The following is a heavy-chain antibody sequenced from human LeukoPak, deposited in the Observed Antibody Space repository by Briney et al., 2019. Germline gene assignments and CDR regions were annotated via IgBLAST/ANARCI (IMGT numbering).Heavy chain of an antibody. CDR3: AKDMTGPDDS. CDR2: INTDGTYT. CDR1: GFPFSAYW. D-gene: IGHD3-16*01. Sequence: GGSLRLSCAASGFPFSAYWVHWVRPAPGKGLVWVSRINTDGTYTSYADSVKGRFTISRDNAQNTLFLQMTSLRVEDTAVYYCAKDMTGPDDSWGPGTLVTVSS. J-gene: IGHJ4*02. V-gene: IGHV3-74*01.